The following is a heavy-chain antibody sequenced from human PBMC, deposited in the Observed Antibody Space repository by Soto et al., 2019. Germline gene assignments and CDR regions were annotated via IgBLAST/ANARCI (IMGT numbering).Heavy chain of an antibody. CDR2: IDPSNSFA. V-gene: IGHV5-10-1*01. CDR3: ARHQSGSGNSNFDF. CDR1: EYSFTIYW. D-gene: IGHD3-10*01. J-gene: IGHJ4*02. Sequence: PGESLKISCQAFEYSFTIYWISWVRQMPGAGLEWMGRIDPSNSFATYSPSFQGHVTISVDKSTRIVYLQWRSLKASATATYYCARHQSGSGNSNFDFWGQGTPVTVSS.